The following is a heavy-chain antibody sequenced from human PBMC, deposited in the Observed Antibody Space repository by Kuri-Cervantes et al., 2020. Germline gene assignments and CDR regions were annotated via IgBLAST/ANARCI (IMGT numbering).Heavy chain of an antibody. V-gene: IGHV3-7*03. CDR1: GFTFSSYW. D-gene: IGHD2-2*01. CDR2: IKQDGSEK. CDR3: ARGGCDSTRCYRGSNTLDI. Sequence: GGSLRLSCAASGFTFSSYWMSWVRQAPGKGLEWVANIKQDGSEKYYVDSVKGRFTISRDNAKNSLYLQMNSLRAEDTAVYYCARGGCDSTRCYRGSNTLDIWGQGTMVTVSS. J-gene: IGHJ3*02.